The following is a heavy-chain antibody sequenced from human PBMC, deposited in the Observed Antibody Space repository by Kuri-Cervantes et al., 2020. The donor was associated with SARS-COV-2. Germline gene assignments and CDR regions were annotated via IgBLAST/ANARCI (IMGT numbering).Heavy chain of an antibody. CDR2: INSDGSST. CDR3: ATTPFLADYYYYYYMDV. D-gene: IGHD3-3*01. CDR1: GFTFSSYW. J-gene: IGHJ6*03. V-gene: IGHV3-74*01. Sequence: ETLSLTCAASGFTFSSYWMHWVRQAPGKGLVWVSRINSDGSSTSYADSVKGRFTISRDNAKNTLYLQMNSLRAEDTAVYYCATTPFLADYYYYYYMDVWGKGTTVTVSS.